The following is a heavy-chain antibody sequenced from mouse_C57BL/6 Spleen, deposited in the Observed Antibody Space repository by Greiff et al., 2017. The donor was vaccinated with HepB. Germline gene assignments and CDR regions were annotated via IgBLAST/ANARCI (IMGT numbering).Heavy chain of an antibody. CDR1: GYAFSSSW. CDR3: ARSSVTGTEFAY. D-gene: IGHD4-1*01. J-gene: IGHJ3*01. CDR2: IYPGDGDT. V-gene: IGHV1-82*01. Sequence: VKLQESGPELVKPGASVKISCKASGYAFSSSWMNWVKQRPGKGLEWIGRIYPGDGDTNYNGKFKGKATLTADKSSSTAYMQLSSLTSEDSAVDFCARSSVTGTEFAYWGQGTLVTVSA.